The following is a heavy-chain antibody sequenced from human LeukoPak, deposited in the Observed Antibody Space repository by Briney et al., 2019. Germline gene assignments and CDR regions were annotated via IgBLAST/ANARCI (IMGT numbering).Heavy chain of an antibody. V-gene: IGHV4-38-2*01. CDR2: IYHSGST. D-gene: IGHD3-22*01. J-gene: IGHJ4*02. CDR1: GCSISSGYY. CDR3: AKHYYDSSGYYWDY. Sequence: SETLSLTCAVSGCSISSGYYWGWIRQPPGKGLEWIGSIYHSGSTYYNPSLKSRVTISVDTSKNQFSLKLSSVTAADTAVYYCAKHYYDSSGYYWDYWGQGTLVTVSS.